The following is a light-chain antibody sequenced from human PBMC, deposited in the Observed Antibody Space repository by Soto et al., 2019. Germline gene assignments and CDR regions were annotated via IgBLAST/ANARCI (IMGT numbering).Light chain of an antibody. CDR3: SSYTNTAALAV. Sequence: QSALTQPASVSGSPGQSITISCAGTRSDIGLYNYVSWYHQPPGEAPKLLIYEVTNRPSGISHRFSGSKAGNTASLTISGLQGEDEGDYYCSSYTNTAALAVFGGGTQRTVL. CDR1: RSDIGLYNY. J-gene: IGLJ3*02. CDR2: EVT. V-gene: IGLV2-14*01.